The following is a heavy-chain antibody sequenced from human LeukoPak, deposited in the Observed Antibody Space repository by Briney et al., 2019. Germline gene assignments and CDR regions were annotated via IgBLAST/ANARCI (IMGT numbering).Heavy chain of an antibody. Sequence: TGGSLRLSCAASGFTFSTYGTNWVRQAPGKGLEWVSVISGSGGNTYYADSVKGRFTISRDNSKNTLYLQMNSLRAEDTAVYYCAKLEAAAGPFDYWGQGTLVTVSS. CDR1: GFTFSTYG. V-gene: IGHV3-23*01. D-gene: IGHD6-13*01. CDR2: ISGSGGNT. CDR3: AKLEAAAGPFDY. J-gene: IGHJ4*02.